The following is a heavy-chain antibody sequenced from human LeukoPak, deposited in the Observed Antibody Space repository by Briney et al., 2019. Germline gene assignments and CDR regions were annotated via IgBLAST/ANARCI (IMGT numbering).Heavy chain of an antibody. CDR3: ARASGGSSWYRG. CDR1: GYTFTGYY. Sequence: ASVKVSCKASGYTFTGYYMHWVRQAPGQGLEWMGWINPNCGGTNYAQKFQGRVTMTRDTSISTAYMELSRLRSDDTAVYYCARASGGSSWYRGWGQGTLVTVSS. CDR2: INPNCGGT. D-gene: IGHD6-13*01. V-gene: IGHV1-2*02. J-gene: IGHJ4*02.